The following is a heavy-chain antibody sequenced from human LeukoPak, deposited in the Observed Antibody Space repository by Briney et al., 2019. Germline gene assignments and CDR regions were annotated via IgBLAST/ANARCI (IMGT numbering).Heavy chain of an antibody. Sequence: SETLSLTCTVSGGSINSYYWSWIRQPPGKGLEWIGYIYYSGSNNYNPSLKSRVTISVDTSKNQFSLRLSSVTAADTAVYYCARQWLVNGWGQGTLVTVSS. D-gene: IGHD6-19*01. CDR1: GGSINSYY. CDR2: IYYSGSN. J-gene: IGHJ4*02. V-gene: IGHV4-59*01. CDR3: ARQWLVNG.